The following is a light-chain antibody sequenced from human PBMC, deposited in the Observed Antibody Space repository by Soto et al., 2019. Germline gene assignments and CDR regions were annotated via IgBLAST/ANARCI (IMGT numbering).Light chain of an antibody. V-gene: IGLV2-14*03. CDR3: YSSRSSGSTFYV. CDR1: SSDIGGSNY. Sequence: QSALTQPASVSGSPGQSITISCAGTSSDIGGSNYVSWYQQHPGKAPKLMIYGVSNRPSGVSNRFSGSESGNTASLTISGLQAEDEADYFCYSSRSSGSTFYVFGTGTKLTVL. J-gene: IGLJ1*01. CDR2: GVS.